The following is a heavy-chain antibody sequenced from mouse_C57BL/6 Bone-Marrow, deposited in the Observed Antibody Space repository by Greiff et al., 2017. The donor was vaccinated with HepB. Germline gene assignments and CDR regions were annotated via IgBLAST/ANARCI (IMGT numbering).Heavy chain of an antibody. D-gene: IGHD2-3*01. CDR2: IYPSDSET. CDR3: ARHYDGYQYYFDY. J-gene: IGHJ2*01. CDR1: GYTFTSYW. V-gene: IGHV1-61*01. Sequence: QVQLQQSGAELVRPGSSVKLSCKASGYTFTSYWMDWVKQRPGQGLEWIGNIYPSDSETHYNQKFKDKATLTVDKSSSTAYMQLSSLTSEDSAVYYCARHYDGYQYYFDYWGQGTTLTVSS.